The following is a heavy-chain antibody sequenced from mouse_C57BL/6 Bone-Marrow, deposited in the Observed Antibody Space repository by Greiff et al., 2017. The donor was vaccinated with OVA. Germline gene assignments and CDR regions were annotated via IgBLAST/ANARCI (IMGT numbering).Heavy chain of an antibody. D-gene: IGHD1-1*01. J-gene: IGHJ2*01. CDR1: GYTFTSYW. Sequence: VQLQQSGPELVKPGASVKISCKASGYTFTSYWMQWVKQRPGQGLEWIGEIDPSDSYTNYNQKFKGKATLTVDTSSSTAYMQLSSLTSEDSAVYYCAIYYYGSPYYFDYWGQGTTLTVSS. CDR3: AIYYYGSPYYFDY. V-gene: IGHV1-50*01. CDR2: IDPSDSYT.